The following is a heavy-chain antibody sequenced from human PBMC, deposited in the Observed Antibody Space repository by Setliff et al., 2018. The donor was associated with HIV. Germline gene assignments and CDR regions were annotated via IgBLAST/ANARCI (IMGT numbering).Heavy chain of an antibody. V-gene: IGHV3-23*01. Sequence: PGGSLRLSCAASGFTFSSYAMAWVRQAPGKGLEWVSAISGSGGSTYYADSVKGRFTISRDKSKNTVYLQMNSLRAEDTAVYYCARSRAAGFDYWGQGTLVTVS. D-gene: IGHD6-13*01. CDR3: ARSRAAGFDY. CDR2: ISGSGGST. J-gene: IGHJ4*02. CDR1: GFTFSSYA.